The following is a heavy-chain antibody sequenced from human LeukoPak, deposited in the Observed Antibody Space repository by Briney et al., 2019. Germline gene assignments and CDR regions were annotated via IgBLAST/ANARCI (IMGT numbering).Heavy chain of an antibody. CDR1: GFTFGDYA. Sequence: PGRSLRLSCTASGFTFGDYAMSWVRQAPGKGLQWVARIAVTPDGPATDYATPVRGRFTISRDDSRNMVYLQMSSLRTDDTAVYYCVWSSTWDKRFYLDQWGQGTLVTVSS. V-gene: IGHV3-49*04. D-gene: IGHD6-6*01. J-gene: IGHJ4*02. CDR3: VWSSTWDKRFYLDQ. CDR2: IAVTPDGPAT.